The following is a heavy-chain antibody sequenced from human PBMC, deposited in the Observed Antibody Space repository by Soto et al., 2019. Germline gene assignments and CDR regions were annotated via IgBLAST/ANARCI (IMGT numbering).Heavy chain of an antibody. CDR1: NPL. J-gene: IGHJ4*02. Sequence: NPLVEWGRQAPGKGLGWGGRIKSKTDGGTTDYAATVKGRFTISRDDSKNTLYLQMNSLKTEDTAVYYCTTVPESDYWGQGTLVTVSS. CDR2: IKSKTDGGTT. CDR3: TTVPESDY. V-gene: IGHV3-15*07.